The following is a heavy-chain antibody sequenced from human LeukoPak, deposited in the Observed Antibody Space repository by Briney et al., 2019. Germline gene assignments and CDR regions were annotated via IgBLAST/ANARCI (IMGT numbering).Heavy chain of an antibody. CDR2: IYYSGST. Sequence: PSETLSLTCTVSGGSISSYYWSWLRQPPGKGLEWIGYIYYSGSTNYNPSLKSRVTISVDTSKNQFSLKLSSVTAADTAVYYCARLGYCSGGSCYSDDYWGQGTLVTVSS. CDR3: ARLGYCSGGSCYSDDY. J-gene: IGHJ4*02. D-gene: IGHD2-15*01. CDR1: GGSISSYY. V-gene: IGHV4-59*01.